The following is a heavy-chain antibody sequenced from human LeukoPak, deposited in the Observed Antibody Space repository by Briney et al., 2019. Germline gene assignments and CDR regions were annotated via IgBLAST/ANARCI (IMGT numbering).Heavy chain of an antibody. CDR3: ASGPYSGYDSGFYFDY. CDR2: INPNSGGT. J-gene: IGHJ4*02. V-gene: IGHV1-2*02. Sequence: ASVKVCCKASGYTFTGYYMHWVRQAPGQGLEWMGWINPNSGGTNYAQKFQGRVTMTRDTSISTAYMELSRLRSDDTAVYYCASGPYSGYDSGFYFDYWGQGTLVTVSS. D-gene: IGHD5-12*01. CDR1: GYTFTGYY.